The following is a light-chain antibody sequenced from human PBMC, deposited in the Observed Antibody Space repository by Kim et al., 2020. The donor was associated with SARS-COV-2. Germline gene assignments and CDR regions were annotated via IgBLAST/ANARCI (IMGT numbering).Light chain of an antibody. V-gene: IGKV3-15*01. J-gene: IGKJ2*01. CDR2: GAS. CDR1: QSVDSN. CDR3: QQYSHWPPYT. Sequence: EIVMTQSPATLSVSPGERVTLSCRASQSVDSNLAWYQQTPGQAPRLLIYGASTRATDIPARFSGSGSGTEFTLIISSLQSEDFAVYYCQQYSHWPPYTFGHGTKLEI.